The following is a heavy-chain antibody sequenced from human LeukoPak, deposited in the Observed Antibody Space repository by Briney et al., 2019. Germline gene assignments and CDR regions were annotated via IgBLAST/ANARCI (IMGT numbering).Heavy chain of an antibody. V-gene: IGHV3-49*04. J-gene: IGHJ4*02. CDR2: IRSKAYGGTT. Sequence: GRSLRLSCTASGFTFGDYAMSWVRQAPGKGLEWVGFIRSKAYGGTTEYAASVKGRFTIPRDDSKSIAYLQMNSLKTEDTAVYYCTREHSGSYYSFDYWGQGTLVTVSS. CDR3: TREHSGSYYSFDY. D-gene: IGHD1-26*01. CDR1: GFTFGDYA.